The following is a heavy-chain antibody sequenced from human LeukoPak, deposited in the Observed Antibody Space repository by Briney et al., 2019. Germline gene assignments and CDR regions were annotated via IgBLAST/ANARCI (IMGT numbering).Heavy chain of an antibody. CDR1: GYSISSGYY. D-gene: IGHD2-15*01. V-gene: IGHV4-38-2*01. CDR2: VYHSGST. Sequence: SETLSLTCAVSGYSISSGYYWGWIRQPPGKGLEWIGSVYHSGSTYYNPSLKSRVTILLDTSKNQFSLKLSSVTAADTAMYYCARKAYSDAFDFWGQGKMVIVSS. J-gene: IGHJ3*01. CDR3: ARKAYSDAFDF.